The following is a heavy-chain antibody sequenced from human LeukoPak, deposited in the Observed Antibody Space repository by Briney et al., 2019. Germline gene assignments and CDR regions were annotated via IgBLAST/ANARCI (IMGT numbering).Heavy chain of an antibody. CDR3: ARAPQYYYGSGSYYPYFDS. CDR2: ISNDGTNT. J-gene: IGHJ4*02. D-gene: IGHD3-10*01. CDR1: GFIFNTYG. V-gene: IGHV3-30*19. Sequence: GGSLRLSCAASGFIFNTYGIHWVRQAPGKGLEWVAVISNDGTNTYYADSVKGRFTISRDNSKNTLYLQMNSLRPDDTALYYCARAPQYYYGSGSYYPYFDSWGQGTLVTVSS.